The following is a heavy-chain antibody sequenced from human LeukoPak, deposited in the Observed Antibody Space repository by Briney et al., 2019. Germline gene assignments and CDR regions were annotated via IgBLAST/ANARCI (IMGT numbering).Heavy chain of an antibody. CDR2: IYHSGST. J-gene: IGHJ4*02. D-gene: IGHD3-16*02. Sequence: SQTLSLTCAVSGGSISSGGYSWSWIRQPPGKGLEWIGYIYHSGSTYYNPSLKSRVTISVDRSKNQFSLKLSSVTAADTAVYYCARHVWGSYRYREYYFDYWGQGTLVTVSS. V-gene: IGHV4-30-2*01. CDR1: GGSISSGGYS. CDR3: ARHVWGSYRYREYYFDY.